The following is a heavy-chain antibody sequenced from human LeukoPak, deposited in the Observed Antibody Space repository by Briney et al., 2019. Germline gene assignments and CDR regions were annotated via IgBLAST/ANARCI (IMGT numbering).Heavy chain of an antibody. CDR3: ARVYGSGSYYTYYYYMDV. CDR1: GYTFTSYG. Sequence: ASVEVSCKASGYTFTSYGFSWVRQAPGQGLEWMGWISAYNGNTNYAQKLQGRVTMTTDTSTSTAYMELRSLRSDDTAVYYCARVYGSGSYYTYYYYMDVWGKGTTVTVSS. CDR2: ISAYNGNT. V-gene: IGHV1-18*01. D-gene: IGHD3-10*01. J-gene: IGHJ6*03.